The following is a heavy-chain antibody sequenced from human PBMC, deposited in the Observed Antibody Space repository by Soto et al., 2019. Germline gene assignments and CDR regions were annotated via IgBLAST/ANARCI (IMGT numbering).Heavy chain of an antibody. J-gene: IGHJ6*02. CDR1: YG. D-gene: IGHD3-9*01. CDR3: ARGRHYDILTGLGYSGMAV. V-gene: IGHV4-34*01. CDR2: INHSGST. Sequence: YGGSWISKKQGKGLEWIGEINHSGSTNYNPSLKSRVTISVDTSKNQFSLKLSSVTAADTAVYYCARGRHYDILTGLGYSGMAVLVHRTT.